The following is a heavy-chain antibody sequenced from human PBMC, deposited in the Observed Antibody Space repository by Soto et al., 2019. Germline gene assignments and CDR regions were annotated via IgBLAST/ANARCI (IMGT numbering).Heavy chain of an antibody. J-gene: IGHJ4*02. CDR1: GDPISRGDH. V-gene: IGHV4-38-2*01. CDR2: IYHSVTT. Sequence: KPSETLSLTGAVSGDPISRGDHWAWIRQPPGKGLEWVASIYHSVTTYYNPSLTGRLTISVDTSKNEFSLKVSSVTAADSAVYYCGRTDNVGYCPYCGQGILVTFCS. CDR3: GRTDNVGYCPY. D-gene: IGHD2-2*03.